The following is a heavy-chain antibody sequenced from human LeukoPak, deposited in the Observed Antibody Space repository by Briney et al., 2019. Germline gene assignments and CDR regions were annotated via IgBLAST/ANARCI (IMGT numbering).Heavy chain of an antibody. CDR3: TTDLYYDILTGSTTIDY. CDR1: GFTFSNAW. V-gene: IGHV3-15*01. J-gene: IGHJ4*02. Sequence: GGSLRLSCAASGFTFSNAWMSWVRQAPGKGLEWVGRIKSKTDGGITDYAAPVKGRFTISRDDSKNTLYLQMNSLKTEDTAVYYCTTDLYYDILTGSTTIDYWGQGTLVTVSS. CDR2: IKSKTDGGIT. D-gene: IGHD3-9*01.